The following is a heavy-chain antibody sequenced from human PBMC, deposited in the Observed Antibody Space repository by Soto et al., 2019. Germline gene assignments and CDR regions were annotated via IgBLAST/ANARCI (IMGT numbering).Heavy chain of an antibody. V-gene: IGHV3-23*01. CDR3: AKVYVSRWHRAWCFDL. J-gene: IGHJ2*01. CDR2: ISGSGGST. Sequence: EVQLLESGGGLVQPGGSLRLSCAASGFTFSRYAMSWVRQAPGKGLEWVSAISGSGGSTYYADSVKGRFTISRDNSKNTLYLQMNSLRAEDTAVYDCAKVYVSRWHRAWCFDLWGRGTLVTVSS. CDR1: GFTFSRYA. D-gene: IGHD6-13*01.